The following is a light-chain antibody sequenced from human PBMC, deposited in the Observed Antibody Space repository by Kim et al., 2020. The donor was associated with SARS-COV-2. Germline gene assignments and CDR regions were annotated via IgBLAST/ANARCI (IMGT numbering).Light chain of an antibody. Sequence: ELTQPPSASGTPGQRVTISCSGSSSNIGSNYVYWYQQLPGTAPKLLIYRNNQRPSGVPVRFSGSKSGTSASLAISGLRSEDEADYYCAAWDDSLSGWVFGGGTQLTVL. J-gene: IGLJ3*02. V-gene: IGLV1-47*01. CDR1: SSNIGSNY. CDR3: AAWDDSLSGWV. CDR2: RNN.